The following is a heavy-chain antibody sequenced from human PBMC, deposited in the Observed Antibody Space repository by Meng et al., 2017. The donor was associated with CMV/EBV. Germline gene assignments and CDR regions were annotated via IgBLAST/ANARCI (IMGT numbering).Heavy chain of an antibody. Sequence: GESLKISCAASGFTFSTYAMTWVRQAPGKGLERVSLISGSGVSTYYADSVKGRFTISRDNSKNTLYLHMNILRAEDTAIYYCAKTQWAQRRNWFDPWGQGTLVTVSS. CDR2: ISGSGVST. J-gene: IGHJ5*02. V-gene: IGHV3-23*01. CDR3: AKTQWAQRRNWFDP. D-gene: IGHD2-8*01. CDR1: GFTFSTYA.